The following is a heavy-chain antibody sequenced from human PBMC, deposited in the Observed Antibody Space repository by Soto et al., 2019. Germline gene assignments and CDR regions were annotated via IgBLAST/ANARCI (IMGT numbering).Heavy chain of an antibody. Sequence: EVQLVESGGGMVQPGGSLRVSCAASGFTLSSYSMHWVRQAPGKGLEWVSYISGSGGTIYYADSVKGRFTISRDNAKNSLSVQMNSPRDKDTAVYFCARETRLRSSGWSYYFDFWGQGTRVTVSS. CDR2: ISGSGGTI. V-gene: IGHV3-48*02. D-gene: IGHD6-19*01. J-gene: IGHJ4*02. CDR1: GFTLSSYS. CDR3: ARETRLRSSGWSYYFDF.